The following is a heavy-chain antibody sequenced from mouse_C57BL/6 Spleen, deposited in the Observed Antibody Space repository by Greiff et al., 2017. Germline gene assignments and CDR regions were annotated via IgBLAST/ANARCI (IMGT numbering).Heavy chain of an antibody. Sequence: EVQLVESGGGLVKPGGSLKLSCAASGFTFSSYAMSWVRQTPEKRLEWVATISDGGSYTYYPDNVKGRFTISRDNAKNNLYLQMSNLKSEDTAMYYCASLYYGSSYTWFAYWGQGTLVTVSA. CDR2: ISDGGSYT. CDR3: ASLYYGSSYTWFAY. CDR1: GFTFSSYA. J-gene: IGHJ3*01. V-gene: IGHV5-4*01. D-gene: IGHD1-1*01.